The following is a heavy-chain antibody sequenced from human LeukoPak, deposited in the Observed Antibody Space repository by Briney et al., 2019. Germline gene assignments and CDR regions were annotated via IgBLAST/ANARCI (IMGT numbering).Heavy chain of an antibody. CDR2: IIPIFGTA. CDR1: GGTFSSYA. D-gene: IGHD2-15*01. CDR3: ARDIGYCSGGSCRVYYYFDY. J-gene: IGHJ4*02. V-gene: IGHV1-69*01. Sequence: GASVKVSCKASGGTFSSYAISWVRQAPGQGLEWMGGIIPIFGTANYAQKFQGRVTITADESTSTACMELSSLRSEDTAVYYCARDIGYCSGGSCRVYYYFDYWGQGTLVTVSS.